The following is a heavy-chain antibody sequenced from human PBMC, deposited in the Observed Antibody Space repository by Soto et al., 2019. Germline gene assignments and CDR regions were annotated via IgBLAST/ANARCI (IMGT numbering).Heavy chain of an antibody. CDR2: VNYEGRT. Sequence: PSETLSLTCAVSGGSFNANYWSWVRQPPGKGLEWVGEVNYEGRTNYNPSLKSRVTVSADTSKNQFSLKLSFVAAADTAVYFCASARWDYWGLGTLVTVSS. CDR1: GGSFNANY. D-gene: IGHD6-13*01. J-gene: IGHJ4*02. V-gene: IGHV4-34*01. CDR3: ASARWDY.